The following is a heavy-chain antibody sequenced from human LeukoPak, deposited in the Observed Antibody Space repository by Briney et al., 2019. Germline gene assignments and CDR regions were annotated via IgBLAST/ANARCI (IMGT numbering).Heavy chain of an antibody. D-gene: IGHD6-13*01. V-gene: IGHV4-59*01. CDR3: ARKGPIAATGPDY. CDR2: IYNSRDT. J-gene: IGHJ4*02. Sequence: SKTLSLTCTVSGGSISSYYWSWIRQPPGKGLEWLGYIYNSRDTNYNPSLKSRVTFSVDTSKNQFSLKLSSVTAADTAVYYCARKGPIAATGPDYWGQGTLVTVSS. CDR1: GGSISSYY.